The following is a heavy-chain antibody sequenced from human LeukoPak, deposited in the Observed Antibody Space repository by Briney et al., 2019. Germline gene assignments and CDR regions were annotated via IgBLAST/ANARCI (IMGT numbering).Heavy chain of an antibody. CDR3: ARDRGGNFIVGATPPMYY. Sequence: ASVKVSCKASGYTFTSYGISWVRQAPGQGLEWMGWISAYNGNTNYAQKLQGRVTMTTDTSTSTAYMELRSLRSDDTAVYYCARDRGGNFIVGATPPMYYWGQGTLVTGSS. CDR2: ISAYNGNT. CDR1: GYTFTSYG. D-gene: IGHD1-26*01. J-gene: IGHJ4*02. V-gene: IGHV1-18*01.